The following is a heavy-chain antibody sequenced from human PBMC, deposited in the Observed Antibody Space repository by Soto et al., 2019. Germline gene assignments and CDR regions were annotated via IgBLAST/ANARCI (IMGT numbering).Heavy chain of an antibody. CDR1: CGSILSGDYY. Sequence: SETLSLTVTVSCGSILSGDYYWSLIRQPPGKGLEWIVYIYYIGSTYYNPSLKSRVTISVDTSKTQLSLKLSSVTAADTAVYYCARESRVDTAMVTIDYWGQGTLVTVSS. D-gene: IGHD5-18*01. CDR3: ARESRVDTAMVTIDY. CDR2: IYYIGST. V-gene: IGHV4-30-4*01. J-gene: IGHJ4*02.